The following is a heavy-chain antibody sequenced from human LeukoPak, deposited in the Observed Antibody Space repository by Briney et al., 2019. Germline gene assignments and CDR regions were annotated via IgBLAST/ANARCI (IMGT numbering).Heavy chain of an antibody. CDR3: ARDSPYPIAVAGTFDY. D-gene: IGHD6-19*01. Sequence: SGGSLRLSCAASGFTFSSYWMHWVRQTPGKGLEWVSGINWNGGSTGYADSVKGRFTISRDNAKNSLYLQMNSLRAEDTALYYCARDSPYPIAVAGTFDYWGRGTLVTVSS. J-gene: IGHJ4*02. CDR2: INWNGGST. V-gene: IGHV3-20*04. CDR1: GFTFSSYW.